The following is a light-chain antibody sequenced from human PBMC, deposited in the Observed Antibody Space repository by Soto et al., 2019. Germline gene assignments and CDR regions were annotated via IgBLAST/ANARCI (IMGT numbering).Light chain of an antibody. CDR2: DAN. V-gene: IGLV1-51*01. CDR1: ASNIGNNS. J-gene: IGLJ1*01. Sequence: QSVLTQPPSVSAAPGQRVTISCSGSASNIGNNSVSWYQQLPGAAPKLLIYDANNRPSGIPDRFSGSKSGTSATLGITGLQTGDEADYYCGTWDTSLPACVFGPGTKLTVL. CDR3: GTWDTSLPACV.